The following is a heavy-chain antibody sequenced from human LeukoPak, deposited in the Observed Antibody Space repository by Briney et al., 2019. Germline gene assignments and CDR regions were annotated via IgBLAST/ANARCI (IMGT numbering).Heavy chain of an antibody. CDR3: ARDLAWGAFDY. CDR2: VSPPGGGT. CDR1: GFTFSNHG. V-gene: IGHV3-23*01. D-gene: IGHD7-27*01. J-gene: IGHJ4*02. Sequence: GGTLRLSCAASGFTFSNHGMNWVRQAPGKGLEWLSGVSPPGGGTYYADSVKGRFTISRDDSKNTLSLQMNSLRVEDTAVYHCARDLAWGAFDYWGQGTLVTVSS.